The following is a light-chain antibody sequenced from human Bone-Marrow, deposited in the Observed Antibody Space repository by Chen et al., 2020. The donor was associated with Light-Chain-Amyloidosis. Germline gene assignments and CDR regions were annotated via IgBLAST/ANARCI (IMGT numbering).Light chain of an antibody. J-gene: IGLJ3*02. CDR1: SSNIGNNY. Sequence: QSVLTQPPSVSAATGQKVTISCSGSSSNIGNNYVSWYQQLPGTAPKLLIYDNNKRPSGIPDRFSGSKSGTSATLGITGLQTGDDADYYCGTWDSSLSAGVFGGGTKLTVL. CDR2: DNN. CDR3: GTWDSSLSAGV. V-gene: IGLV1-51*01.